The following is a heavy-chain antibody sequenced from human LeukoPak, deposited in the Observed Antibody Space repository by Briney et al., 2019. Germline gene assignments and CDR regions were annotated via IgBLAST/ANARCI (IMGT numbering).Heavy chain of an antibody. CDR2: ISGGGGST. Sequence: GGSLTLSCGASGFTFSNYAMNWVRQAPGKGLEWVSGISGGGGSTYYADSVKGRFTISRDNSKNTLYLQMDSLRAEDTALYYCAKGSGINHYHWIDPWGQGTLVTVSS. D-gene: IGHD1-14*01. V-gene: IGHV3-23*01. J-gene: IGHJ5*02. CDR1: GFTFSNYA. CDR3: AKGSGINHYHWIDP.